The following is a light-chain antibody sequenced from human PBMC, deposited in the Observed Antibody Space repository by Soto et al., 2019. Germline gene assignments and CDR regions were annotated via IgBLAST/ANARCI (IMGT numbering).Light chain of an antibody. V-gene: IGLV2-14*03. J-gene: IGLJ1*01. CDR3: SSYTSSNTYV. CDR2: DVS. Sequence: SGLTEPASVSGSPGRSVTISCTGTSSDVGGYNYVSWYQQHPGKAPKLMIYDVSNRPSGVSNRFSGSKSGYTASLTISGLQAEDEADYYCSSYTSSNTYVFGTGTKVTVL. CDR1: SSDVGGYNY.